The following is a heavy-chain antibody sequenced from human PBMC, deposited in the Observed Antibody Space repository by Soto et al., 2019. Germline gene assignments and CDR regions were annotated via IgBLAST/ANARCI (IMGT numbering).Heavy chain of an antibody. D-gene: IGHD3-10*01. J-gene: IGHJ4*02. CDR1: GYTFTSYA. CDR2: INAGNGNT. CDR3: ARVTPGFGEFIDY. V-gene: IGHV1-3*01. Sequence: QVQLVQSGAEVKKPGASVKVSYKASGYTFTSYAMHWVRQAPGQRLEWMGWINAGNGNTKYSQKFQGRVTITRDTSASTAYMELSSLRSEDTAVYYCARVTPGFGEFIDYWGQGTLVTVSS.